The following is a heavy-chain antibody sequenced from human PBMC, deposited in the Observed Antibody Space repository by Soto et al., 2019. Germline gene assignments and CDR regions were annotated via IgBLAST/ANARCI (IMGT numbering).Heavy chain of an antibody. J-gene: IGHJ4*02. CDR2: TYYSGST. D-gene: IGHD6-13*01. Sequence: PSETLSLTCTVSGGSISSGGYYWSWIRQHPGKGLEWIGYTYYSGSTYYNPSLKSRVTISVDTSKNQFSLKLSSVTAADTAVYYCARAGEIAAAGIYYFDYWGQGTLVTVSS. V-gene: IGHV4-31*03. CDR3: ARAGEIAAAGIYYFDY. CDR1: GGSISSGGYY.